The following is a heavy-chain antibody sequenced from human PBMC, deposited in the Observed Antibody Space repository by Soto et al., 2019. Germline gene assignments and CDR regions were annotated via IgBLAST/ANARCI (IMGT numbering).Heavy chain of an antibody. Sequence: PSETLSLTCAVSSGSISSSNWWSWVRQPPGKGLEWIGESYHSGSTNDNPFLKSRVTISVDKSKNQFSLKLSSVTAADTAVYYCARGATVTTYSHYYYYMDVWGKGTTVNVYS. V-gene: IGHV4-4*02. CDR1: SGSISSSNW. CDR2: SYHSGST. D-gene: IGHD4-17*01. J-gene: IGHJ6*03. CDR3: ARGATVTTYSHYYYYMDV.